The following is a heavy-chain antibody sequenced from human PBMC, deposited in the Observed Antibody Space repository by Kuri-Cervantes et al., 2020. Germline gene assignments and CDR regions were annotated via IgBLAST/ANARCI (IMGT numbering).Heavy chain of an antibody. CDR2: IYYSGST. CDR3: ARGLRWLQPGNWYFDL. J-gene: IGHJ2*01. CDR1: GGDISDYY. D-gene: IGHD5-24*01. V-gene: IGHV4-59*08. Sequence: SETLSLTCTVSGGDISDYYWSWIRQRPGKGLEWIGYIYYSGSTNYNPSLKSRVTISVDTSKNQFSLKLSSVTAADTAVYYCARGLRWLQPGNWYFDLWGRGTLVTVSS.